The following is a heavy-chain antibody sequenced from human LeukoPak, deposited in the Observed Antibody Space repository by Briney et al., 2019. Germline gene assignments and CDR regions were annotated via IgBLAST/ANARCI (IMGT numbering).Heavy chain of an antibody. Sequence: PGGSLRLSCAASGFTFSTYAMSWVRQAPGKGLEWLSLISSSASSTHYADAVKCRFTIYRDNAKGSLYLHMNSLSAEDTGVYYCARGPRDGTTGYSLSWGQGTLVTVSS. V-gene: IGHV3-48*01. CDR3: ARGPRDGTTGYSLS. D-gene: IGHD1-1*01. CDR1: GFTFSTYA. CDR2: ISSSASST. J-gene: IGHJ5*02.